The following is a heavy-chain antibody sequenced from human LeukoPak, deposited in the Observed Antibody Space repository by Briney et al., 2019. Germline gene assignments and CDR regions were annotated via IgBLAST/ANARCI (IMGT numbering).Heavy chain of an antibody. CDR3: ARRPRVVVVVAATRWYFDY. J-gene: IGHJ4*02. D-gene: IGHD2-15*01. CDR1: GGSISSYY. CDR2: IYYSGST. Sequence: SETLSLTCTVSGGSISSYYWSWIRQPPGKGLEWIGYIYYSGSTNYNPSLKSRVTISVDTSKNQFSLKLSSVTAADTAVYYCARRPRVVVVVAATRWYFDYWAREPWSPSPQ. V-gene: IGHV4-59*12.